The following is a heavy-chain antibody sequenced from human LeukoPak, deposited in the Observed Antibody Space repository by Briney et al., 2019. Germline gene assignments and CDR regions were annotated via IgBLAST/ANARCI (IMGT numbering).Heavy chain of an antibody. J-gene: IGHJ3*02. Sequence: GASVKVSCKASGYTFTGYYMHWVRQAPGQGLEWMGWINPNSGGTNYAQKFQGRVTITRDTSASTAYMELSSLRSEDMAVYYCASNVLHYYYDSSGYLGDAFDIWGQGTMVTVSS. V-gene: IGHV1-2*02. CDR1: GYTFTGYY. CDR2: INPNSGGT. D-gene: IGHD3-22*01. CDR3: ASNVLHYYYDSSGYLGDAFDI.